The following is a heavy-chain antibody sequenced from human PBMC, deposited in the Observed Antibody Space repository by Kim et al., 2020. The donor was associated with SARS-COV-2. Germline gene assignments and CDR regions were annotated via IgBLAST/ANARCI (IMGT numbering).Heavy chain of an antibody. Sequence: VKGRFTISRDKAKNSLYRQMNSLRAEDTAVYYCARDPSPSGSYFTDAFDIWGQGTMVTVSS. J-gene: IGHJ3*02. CDR3: ARDPSPSGSYFTDAFDI. V-gene: IGHV3-48*03. D-gene: IGHD1-26*01.